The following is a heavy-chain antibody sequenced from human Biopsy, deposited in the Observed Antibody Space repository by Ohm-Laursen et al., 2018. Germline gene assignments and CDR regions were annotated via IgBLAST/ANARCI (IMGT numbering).Heavy chain of an antibody. CDR2: IYHTGIT. J-gene: IGHJ4*02. CDR1: DGSISNIINY. Sequence: SETLSLTCTVTDGSISNIINYWGWIRQPLGKGLEWLGRIYHTGITDYKPSLKSRFTISVETSNNQFSLKLSSLTAADTAVYYCARHSFGSGRDFWGQGTLVTVSS. CDR3: ARHSFGSGRDF. V-gene: IGHV4-39*01. D-gene: IGHD3-10*01.